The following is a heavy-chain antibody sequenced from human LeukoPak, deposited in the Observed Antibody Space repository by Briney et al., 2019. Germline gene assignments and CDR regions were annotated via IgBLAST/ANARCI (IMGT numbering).Heavy chain of an antibody. CDR3: ARSTVPTLFMGAFDI. CDR1: GFTYSSYA. Sequence: GRSLRLSCAASGFTYSSYAMHWVRQGPGKGLEWVAVISYDGSNKYYADSVKGRFTISRDNSKNTLYLQMNSLRAEDTAVYCCARSTVPTLFMGAFDIWGQGTMVTVTS. V-gene: IGHV3-30-3*01. D-gene: IGHD2-2*01. J-gene: IGHJ3*02. CDR2: ISYDGSNK.